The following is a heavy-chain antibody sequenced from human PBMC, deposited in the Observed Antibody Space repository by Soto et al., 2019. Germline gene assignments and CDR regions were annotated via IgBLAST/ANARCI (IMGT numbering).Heavy chain of an antibody. CDR3: ARDRRGFITMIVVVDY. CDR2: ISSSSSYI. V-gene: IGHV3-21*01. Sequence: GSLRLSCAASGFTFSSYSMNWVRQAPGKGLEWVSSISSSSSYIYYADSVKGRFTISRDNAKNSLYLQMNSLRAEDTAVYYCARDRRGFITMIVVVDYWGQGTLVTVSS. D-gene: IGHD3-22*01. J-gene: IGHJ4*02. CDR1: GFTFSSYS.